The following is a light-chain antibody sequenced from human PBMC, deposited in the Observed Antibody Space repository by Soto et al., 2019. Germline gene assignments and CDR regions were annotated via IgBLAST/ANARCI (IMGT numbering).Light chain of an antibody. J-gene: IGKJ4*01. CDR2: WAS. V-gene: IGKV4-1*01. CDR1: QSVLYSSNNKNY. Sequence: DLLMTPSPDSLAVSLGERATINCKSSQSVLYSSNNKNYLAWYQQKPGQPPKLLIYWASTRESGVPDRFSGSGSGTDFTLTISSLQAEDVAVYYCQQYYSTPRTFGGGTKVAIK. CDR3: QQYYSTPRT.